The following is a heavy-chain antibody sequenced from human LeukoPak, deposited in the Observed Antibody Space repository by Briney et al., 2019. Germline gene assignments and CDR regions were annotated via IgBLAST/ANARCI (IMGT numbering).Heavy chain of an antibody. CDR3: ARESIRGTRDFDY. V-gene: IGHV3-30*03. J-gene: IGHJ4*02. CDR2: VLYDGSKK. D-gene: IGHD2-21*01. Sequence: GGSLRLSCAASGFTFSNFGMHWVRQAPGKGLEWVAAVLYDGSKKFYSDSVKGRFSIYRDNSNYTLFVQMHSLRPDDTAVYYCARESIRGTRDFDYWGQGTLVTVSS. CDR1: GFTFSNFG.